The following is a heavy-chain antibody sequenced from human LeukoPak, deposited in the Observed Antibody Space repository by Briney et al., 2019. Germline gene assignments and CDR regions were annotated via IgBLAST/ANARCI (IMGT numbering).Heavy chain of an antibody. Sequence: PGGSLRLSCAASGFTFSSYAMSWVRQAPGKGLEWVAVISYDGSNKQYVDSVKGRFTISRDDSKNTLYLQMNSLTAEGTAIYYCAKDLSVRKGSFDYWGQGTLVTVSS. J-gene: IGHJ4*02. CDR2: ISYDGSNK. D-gene: IGHD2/OR15-2a*01. CDR3: AKDLSVRKGSFDY. CDR1: GFTFSSYA. V-gene: IGHV3-30*18.